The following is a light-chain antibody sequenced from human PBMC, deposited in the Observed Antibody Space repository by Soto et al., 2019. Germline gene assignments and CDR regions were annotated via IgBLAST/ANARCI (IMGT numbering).Light chain of an antibody. CDR2: GDN. CDR3: QSYDRSSLYV. Sequence: NFMLTQPHSVSEYPGKTVTIACTGSSGSVASNFVHWYQRRPGSAPTIVIYGDNQRPSGFPDRFSGSIDSSSNSASLTISGLKTEDEADYCCQSYDRSSLYVFGTGTKLTFL. J-gene: IGLJ1*01. CDR1: SGSVASNF. V-gene: IGLV6-57*02.